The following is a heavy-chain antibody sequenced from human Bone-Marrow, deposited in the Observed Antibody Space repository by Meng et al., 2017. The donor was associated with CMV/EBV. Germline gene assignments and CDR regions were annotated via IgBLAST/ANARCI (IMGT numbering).Heavy chain of an antibody. CDR1: GFTFDDYA. J-gene: IGHJ4*02. CDR3: AKDRKYSGSLFDY. CDR2: ISWNSGSI. Sequence: SCAASGFTFDDYAMHWVRQAPGKGLEWVSGISWNSGSIGYADSVKGRFTISRDNAKNSLYLQMNSLRAEDTAVYYCAKDRKYSGSLFDYWGQGTLVTVSS. V-gene: IGHV3-9*01. D-gene: IGHD1-26*01.